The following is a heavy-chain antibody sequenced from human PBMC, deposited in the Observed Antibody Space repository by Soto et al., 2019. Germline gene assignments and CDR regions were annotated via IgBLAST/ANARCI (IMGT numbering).Heavy chain of an antibody. CDR1: CGTFSSYW. D-gene: IGHD6-6*01. V-gene: IGHV5-51*01. Sequence: VSSTASCGTFSSYWIGWLRHMPGKGLGGMGISYPGESDTRYSASSQGQVTISADKSISTAYLQWSSLKASDTAMYYCARLKNRVEGIAARPGAFDIRGQGTMVTVSS. J-gene: IGHJ3*02. CDR2: SYPGESDT. CDR3: ARLKNRVEGIAARPGAFDI.